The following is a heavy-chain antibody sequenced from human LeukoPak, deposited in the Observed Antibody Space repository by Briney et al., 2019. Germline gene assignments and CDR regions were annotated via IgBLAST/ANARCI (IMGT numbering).Heavy chain of an antibody. V-gene: IGHV3-30*02. CDR1: GFTFSSYG. D-gene: IGHD4-11*01. CDR2: IRYDGSNK. Sequence: GGSLRLSCAASGFTFSSYGMHWVRQAPGKGLEWVAFIRYDGSNKYYADSVKGRFTISRDNSKNTLYLQMNSLRAEDTAVYYCARDWYNNSDAFDIWGQGTMVTVSS. CDR3: ARDWYNNSDAFDI. J-gene: IGHJ3*02.